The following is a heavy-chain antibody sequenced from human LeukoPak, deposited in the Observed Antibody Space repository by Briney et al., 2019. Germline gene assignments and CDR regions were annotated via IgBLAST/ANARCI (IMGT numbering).Heavy chain of an antibody. Sequence: GGSLRLSCAASGFTVSSNYMNWVRQAPGMGLEWVSIIYNDGTTYYADSVKGRFTISRDNSKNTLYLQMNSLRAEDTAVYYCARDPCSGGSCYRNFDYWGQGTLVTVSS. CDR2: IYNDGTT. J-gene: IGHJ4*02. CDR1: GFTVSSNY. D-gene: IGHD2-15*01. V-gene: IGHV3-66*02. CDR3: ARDPCSGGSCYRNFDY.